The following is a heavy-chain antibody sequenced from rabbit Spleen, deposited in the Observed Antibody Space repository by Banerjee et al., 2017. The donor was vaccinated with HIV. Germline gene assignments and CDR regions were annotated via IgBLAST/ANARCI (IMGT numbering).Heavy chain of an antibody. J-gene: IGHJ2*01. CDR2: IAGGSSGFT. D-gene: IGHD5-1*01. V-gene: IGHV1S45*01. Sequence: QEQLEESGGDLVKPEGSLTLTCTASGFSFSSSDYMCWVRQAPGKGLEWISCIAGGSSGFTYSATWAKGRFTISKASSTTVTLQMTSLTVADTATYFCARSDGNIYWGFDPWGPGTLVTVS. CDR1: GFSFSSSDY. CDR3: ARSDGNIYWGFDP.